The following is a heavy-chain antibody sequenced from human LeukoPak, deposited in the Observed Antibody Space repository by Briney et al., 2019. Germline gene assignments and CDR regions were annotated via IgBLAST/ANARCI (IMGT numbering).Heavy chain of an antibody. CDR1: GFTFSSYG. V-gene: IGHV3-33*01. Sequence: GGSLRLSGAASGFTFSSYGMHWVRKAPGKGLEWVAVIWYDGSNKYYADSVKGRFTISRDNSKNTLYLQMNSLRAEDTAVYYCARGLKLSGAFDIWGQGTMVTVSS. CDR3: ARGLKLSGAFDI. J-gene: IGHJ3*02. D-gene: IGHD5-12*01. CDR2: IWYDGSNK.